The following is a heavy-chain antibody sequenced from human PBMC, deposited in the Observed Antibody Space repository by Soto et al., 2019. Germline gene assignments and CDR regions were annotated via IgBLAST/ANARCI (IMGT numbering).Heavy chain of an antibody. J-gene: IGHJ6*02. D-gene: IGHD5-18*01. Sequence: SLKVSCKASGGTFSSYAISWVRQAPGQGLEWMGGIIPIFGTANYAQKFQGRVTITADKSTSTAYMELSSLRSEDTAVYYCARVDTATGGMDVWGQGTTVTVSS. CDR1: GGTFSSYA. V-gene: IGHV1-69*06. CDR3: ARVDTATGGMDV. CDR2: IIPIFGTA.